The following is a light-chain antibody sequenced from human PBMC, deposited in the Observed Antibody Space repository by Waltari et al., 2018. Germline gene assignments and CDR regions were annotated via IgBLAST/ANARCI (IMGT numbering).Light chain of an antibody. CDR1: QSVSTN. CDR2: GPS. J-gene: IGKJ2*01. Sequence: EIVMTQSPATLSLSPGERATLSCRASQSVSTNLAWYQQKPGQAPRLLIYGPSTRATGIPARFSGSGSGTEFTLTISSLQSEDFAVYYCQQYNDWSFGQGTKLEIK. V-gene: IGKV3-15*01. CDR3: QQYNDWS.